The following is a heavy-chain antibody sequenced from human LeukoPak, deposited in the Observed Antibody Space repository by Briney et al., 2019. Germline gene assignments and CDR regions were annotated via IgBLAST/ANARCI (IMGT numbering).Heavy chain of an antibody. CDR2: IIPIFGTA. D-gene: IGHD6-6*01. Sequence: SVKVSCKASEGTFSSYAISWVRQAPGQGLEWMGGIIPIFGTANYAQKFQGRVTITADESTSTAYMELSSLRSEDTAVYYCARRAIAARLVMTNYFDYWGQGTLVTVSS. V-gene: IGHV1-69*13. CDR1: EGTFSSYA. J-gene: IGHJ4*02. CDR3: ARRAIAARLVMTNYFDY.